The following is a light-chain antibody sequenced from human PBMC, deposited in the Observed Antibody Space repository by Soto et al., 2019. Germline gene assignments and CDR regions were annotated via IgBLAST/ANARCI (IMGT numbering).Light chain of an antibody. Sequence: QSVLTQPASVSGSPGQSITISCTGTSSDVGSYNLVSWYQQHPGKATKLMIYEGSKRPSGVLNRFSGSKSGNTASLTISGLQAEDEADYYCCSYAGSSTLFVFGTGTKVTVL. CDR3: CSYAGSSTLFV. V-gene: IGLV2-23*01. J-gene: IGLJ1*01. CDR1: SSDVGSYNL. CDR2: EGS.